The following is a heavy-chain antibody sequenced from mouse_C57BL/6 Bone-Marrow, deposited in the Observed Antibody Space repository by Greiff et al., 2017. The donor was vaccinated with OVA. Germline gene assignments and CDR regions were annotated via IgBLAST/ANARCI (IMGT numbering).Heavy chain of an antibody. CDR3: AKKGYYYGSSDWYFDV. D-gene: IGHD1-1*01. V-gene: IGHV2-4*01. J-gene: IGHJ1*03. Sequence: QVQLKESGPGLVQPSQSLSITCTVSGFSLTSYGVHWVRQPPGKGLEWLGVIWSGGSTDYNAAFISRLSISKDNSKSQVFFKMNSLQADDTAIYYCAKKGYYYGSSDWYFDVWGTGTTVTVSS. CDR2: IWSGGST. CDR1: GFSLTSYG.